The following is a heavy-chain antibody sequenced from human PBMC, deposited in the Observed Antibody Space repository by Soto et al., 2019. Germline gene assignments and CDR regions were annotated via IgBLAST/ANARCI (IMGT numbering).Heavy chain of an antibody. CDR2: IIPIFGTA. D-gene: IGHD1-7*01. CDR1: GGTFSSYA. CDR3: ARELETGTILFNNYYYGMDV. V-gene: IGHV1-69*13. J-gene: IGHJ6*02. Sequence: ASVKVSCKASGGTFSSYAISWVRQAPGQGLEWMGGIIPIFGTANYAQKFQGRVTITADESTSTAYMELSSLRSEDTAVYYCARELETGTILFNNYYYGMDVWGQGTTVIVSS.